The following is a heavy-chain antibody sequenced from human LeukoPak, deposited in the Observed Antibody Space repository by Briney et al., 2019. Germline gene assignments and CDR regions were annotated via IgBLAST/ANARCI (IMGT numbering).Heavy chain of an antibody. CDR2: IYHRGST. V-gene: IGHV4-30-2*01. CDR3: ARSPTTVWWFDP. D-gene: IGHD1-14*01. CDR1: GGSISSGAYY. J-gene: IGHJ5*02. Sequence: PSETLSLTCTVSGGSISSGAYYWSWIRQPPGKGLEWIGYIYHRGSTYYNPSLKSRVTISVDRSKNQFSLKLSSVTAADTAVYYCARSPTTVWWFDPWGQGTLVTVSS.